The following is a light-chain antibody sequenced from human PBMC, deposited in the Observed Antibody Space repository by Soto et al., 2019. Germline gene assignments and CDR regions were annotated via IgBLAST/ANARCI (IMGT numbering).Light chain of an antibody. Sequence: EIVMTQSPATLSVSPGGRATLSCRASQSISDTLAWYQQKPGQAPRLLIYSASARASGVPARFSGSGSGTDFTLTISDLEPADFGLYYCQQRPNWPPGFGQGTKVDIK. V-gene: IGKV3D-15*01. CDR1: QSISDT. J-gene: IGKJ1*01. CDR2: SAS. CDR3: QQRPNWPPG.